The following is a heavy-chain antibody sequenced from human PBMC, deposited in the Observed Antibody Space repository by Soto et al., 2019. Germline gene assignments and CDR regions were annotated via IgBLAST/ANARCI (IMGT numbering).Heavy chain of an antibody. CDR2: FSSSSSSYI. J-gene: IGHJ5*02. V-gene: IGHV3-21*01. Sequence: GGSLSLSCAASGFTFSIYTMNWVRQAPGKGLEWVSSFSSSSSSYIYYADSVKGRFTISRDNAKNSLYLQMNSLRAEDTAVYYCARAKYYYDSHTGGWFDPWGQGTLVTVSS. D-gene: IGHD3-22*01. CDR3: ARAKYYYDSHTGGWFDP. CDR1: GFTFSIYT.